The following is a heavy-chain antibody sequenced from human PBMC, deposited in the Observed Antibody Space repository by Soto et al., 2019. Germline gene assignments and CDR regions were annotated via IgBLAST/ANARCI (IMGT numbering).Heavy chain of an antibody. CDR3: LRIMITFGGVPFY. D-gene: IGHD3-16*01. CDR2: IRSKAYGGTT. V-gene: IGHV3-49*03. J-gene: IGHJ4*02. CDR1: GFTFGDYA. Sequence: GGSLSFSLPVLGFTFGDYAMSWFRQAPGKGLEWVGFIRSKAYGGTTEYAASVKGRFTISRDDSKSIAYLQMNSLKTEDTAVYYCLRIMITFGGVPFYWGQGTLVTVSS.